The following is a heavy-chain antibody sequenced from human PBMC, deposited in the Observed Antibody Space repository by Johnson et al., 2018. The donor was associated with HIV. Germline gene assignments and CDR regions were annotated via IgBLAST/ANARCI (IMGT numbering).Heavy chain of an antibody. D-gene: IGHD2-8*02. Sequence: QVQLVESGGGVVQPGGSLRLSCAASGFTFSSYGMHWVRQAPGKGLAWVAVLRSDGSNKYYVDSVKGRFTISRDNSKNMLYVQLNRLGAEDTAVYYCANEGCTVIWGQGTMVTVSS. CDR2: LRSDGSNK. CDR1: GFTFSSYG. V-gene: IGHV3-30*02. CDR3: ANEGCTVI. J-gene: IGHJ3*01.